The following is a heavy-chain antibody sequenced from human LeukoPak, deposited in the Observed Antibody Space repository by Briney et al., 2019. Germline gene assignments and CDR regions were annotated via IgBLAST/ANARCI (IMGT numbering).Heavy chain of an antibody. CDR3: ARDENLQLWGY. V-gene: IGHV4-39*07. J-gene: IGHJ4*02. CDR1: GGSISSSSYY. D-gene: IGHD5-18*01. Sequence: SETLSLTCTVSGGSISSSSYYWGWIRQPPGKGLEWIGSIYYSGSTYYNPSLKSRVTISVDTSKNQFSLKLSSVTAADTAVYYCARDENLQLWGYWGQGTLVTVSS. CDR2: IYYSGST.